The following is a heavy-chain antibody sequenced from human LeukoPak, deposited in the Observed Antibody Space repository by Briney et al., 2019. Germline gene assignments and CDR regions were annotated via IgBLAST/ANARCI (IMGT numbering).Heavy chain of an antibody. D-gene: IGHD3-9*01. CDR3: ARVRYFDWTYYYMDV. Sequence: SVKVSCKASGGTFSSYAINWVRQAPGQGLEWMGGIIPIFGTANYAQKFQGRVTITTDESTSTAYMELSSLRSEDTAVYYCARVRYFDWTYYYMDVWGKGTTVTVSS. CDR1: GGTFSSYA. V-gene: IGHV1-69*05. CDR2: IIPIFGTA. J-gene: IGHJ6*03.